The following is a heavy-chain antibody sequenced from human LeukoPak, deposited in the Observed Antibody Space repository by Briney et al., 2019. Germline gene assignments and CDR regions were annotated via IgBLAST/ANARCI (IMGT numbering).Heavy chain of an antibody. Sequence: SETLSLTCAVYGGSFSGYYWSWIRQPPGKGLEWIGEINHSGSTNYNPSLKSRVTISVDTSKNQFSLKLSSVTAADTAVHYCASLVVVVAPQEGWFDPWGQGTLVTVSS. V-gene: IGHV4-34*01. J-gene: IGHJ5*02. CDR1: GGSFSGYY. D-gene: IGHD2-15*01. CDR3: ASLVVVVAPQEGWFDP. CDR2: INHSGST.